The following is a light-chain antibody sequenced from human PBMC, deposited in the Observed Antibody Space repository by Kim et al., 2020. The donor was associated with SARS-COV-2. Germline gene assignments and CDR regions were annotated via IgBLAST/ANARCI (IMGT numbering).Light chain of an antibody. Sequence: EIVLTQSPGTLSLSPGERAILSCRASQSVSSSYLAWYQQKPGQAPRLLIYGASSRATGISDRFSGSGSGTDFTLTISRLEPEDFAVYYCQQYGSSPGYTFGQGTKLEI. CDR2: GAS. J-gene: IGKJ2*01. V-gene: IGKV3-20*01. CDR3: QQYGSSPGYT. CDR1: QSVSSSY.